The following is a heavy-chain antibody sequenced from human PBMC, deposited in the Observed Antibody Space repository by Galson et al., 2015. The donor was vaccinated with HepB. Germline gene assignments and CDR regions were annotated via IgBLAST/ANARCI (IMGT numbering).Heavy chain of an antibody. J-gene: IGHJ4*02. D-gene: IGHD3-10*01. Sequence: TLSLTCTVSGGSISSGGYYWSWIRQHPGKGLEWIGYIYYSGSTYYNPSLKSRVTISVDTSKNQFSLKLSSVTAADTAVYYCARGSGMVRGIGWYFDYWGQGTLVTVSS. CDR1: GGSISSGGYY. V-gene: IGHV4-31*03. CDR3: ARGSGMVRGIGWYFDY. CDR2: IYYSGST.